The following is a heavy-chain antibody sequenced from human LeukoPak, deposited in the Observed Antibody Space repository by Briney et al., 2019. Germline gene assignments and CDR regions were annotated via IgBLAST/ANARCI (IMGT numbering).Heavy chain of an antibody. CDR1: GFTFISYW. CDR3: ARDHRTTGYSSAWYPYYYYYYMDV. J-gene: IGHJ6*03. Sequence: GGSLRPSRAASGFTFISYWMSWVGKAPGKGMGWVANKKQDGSEKCYVDSVKGRFTISRANAKNSLYMQMNSLRAKDMAVYYCARDHRTTGYSSAWYPYYYYYYMDVWGKGNTVTMSS. V-gene: IGHV3-7*01. D-gene: IGHD6-19*01. CDR2: KKQDGSEK.